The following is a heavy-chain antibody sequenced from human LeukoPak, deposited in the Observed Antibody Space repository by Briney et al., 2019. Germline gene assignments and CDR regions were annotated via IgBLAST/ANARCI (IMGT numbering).Heavy chain of an antibody. CDR1: TSR. J-gene: IGHJ5*01. CDR2: IGSYGGDT. V-gene: IGHV1-18*01. CDR3: AGDLWNFYDDSGYYRDFDS. Sequence: WASVKVSCKATSRISWVRQAPGQGLEWMGWIGSYGGDTYYAQKFQDRVTVTTDTSTSTVYMELRSLRSDDTAVYYCAGDLWNFYDDSGYYRDFDSWGQGTLVTVSS. D-gene: IGHD3-22*01.